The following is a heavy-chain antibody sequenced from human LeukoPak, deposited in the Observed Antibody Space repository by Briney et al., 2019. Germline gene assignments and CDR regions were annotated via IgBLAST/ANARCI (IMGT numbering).Heavy chain of an antibody. CDR1: GGSISSGGYY. J-gene: IGHJ6*03. V-gene: IGHV4-31*03. D-gene: IGHD3-3*01. Sequence: SETLSLTCTVSGGSISSGGYYWSWIRQHPGKGLEWIGYIYYSGSTYYNPSLKSRVTISVDTSKNQFSLKLSSVTAADTAVYYCARGAIFGVRKYYYYMGVWGKGTTVTVSS. CDR2: IYYSGST. CDR3: ARGAIFGVRKYYYYMGV.